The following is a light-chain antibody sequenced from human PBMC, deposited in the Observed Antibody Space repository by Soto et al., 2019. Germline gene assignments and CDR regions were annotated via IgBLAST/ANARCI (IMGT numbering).Light chain of an antibody. CDR1: QGISSA. V-gene: IGKV1D-13*01. CDR3: QQFNNYPLT. CDR2: DVS. J-gene: IGKJ4*01. Sequence: AIQLTQSPSSLSSSVGDRVTITCRASQGISSALAWYQQKPGKAHKLLIYDVSCLESGVPSRFSGSGSGTDFTLTISSLQPEDFATYYCQQFNNYPLTFGGGTKVEIK.